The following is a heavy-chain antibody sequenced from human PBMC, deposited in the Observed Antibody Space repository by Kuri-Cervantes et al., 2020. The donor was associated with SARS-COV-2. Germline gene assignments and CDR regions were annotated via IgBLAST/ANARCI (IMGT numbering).Heavy chain of an antibody. CDR2: IKSKTDGGTT. CDR3: TTVRFGELLQYYFDY. J-gene: IGHJ4*02. CDR1: GFTFSNAW. Sequence: GGSLRLSCAASGFTFSNAWMSWVRQAPGKGLEWVGRIKSKTDGGTTDYAAPVKGRFTISRDDSKNTLCLQMNSLKTEDTAVYYCTTVRFGELLQYYFDYWGQGTLVTVSS. V-gene: IGHV3-15*01. D-gene: IGHD3-10*01.